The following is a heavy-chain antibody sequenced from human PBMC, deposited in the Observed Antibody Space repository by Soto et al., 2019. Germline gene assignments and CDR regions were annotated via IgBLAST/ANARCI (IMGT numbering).Heavy chain of an antibody. CDR2: INQDGGQE. J-gene: IGHJ4*02. D-gene: IGHD7-27*01. CDR3: ARDFTGDYHFDY. Sequence: PGGSLRLSCAASGFTFSGYWMTWVRQVPGRRLEWVANINQDGGQENYVDAVKGRFSISRDNLKHSLYLQMNSLTAEDTAVYYCARDFTGDYHFDYWGQGTLVTVSS. V-gene: IGHV3-7*05. CDR1: GFTFSGYW.